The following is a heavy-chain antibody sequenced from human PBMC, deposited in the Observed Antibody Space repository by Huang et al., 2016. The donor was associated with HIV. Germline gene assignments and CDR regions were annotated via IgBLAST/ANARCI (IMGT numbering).Heavy chain of an antibody. CDR3: ATDLTDYSDNGY. Sequence: QVHLVQSGTEVKKPGASVRVSCKVSGHILSELAMHWVRQAPGKGFEWMAGLDPEDGEIMYAQKFQGKVTLTEDTSTDTAYMEVSSLRSDDTAVYYCATDLTDYSDNGYWGQGTLVIVSS. J-gene: IGHJ4*02. D-gene: IGHD4-17*01. V-gene: IGHV1-24*01. CDR1: GHILSELA. CDR2: LDPEDGEI.